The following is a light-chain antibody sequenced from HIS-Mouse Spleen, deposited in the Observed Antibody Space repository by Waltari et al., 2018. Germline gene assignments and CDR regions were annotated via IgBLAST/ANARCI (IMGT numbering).Light chain of an antibody. CDR3: QQYYSYFT. CDR1: QGISNY. J-gene: IGKJ3*01. V-gene: IGKV1-8*01. CDR2: AAS. Sequence: AIRMTQSPSSLSASTGDRVTLTFRASQGISNYLDWYQQKPGKAPKLLIYAASTLQNVLPSRFSGIRSGTDFTLTIRCLQSEDFPTYYCQQYYSYFTFGPGTKVDIK.